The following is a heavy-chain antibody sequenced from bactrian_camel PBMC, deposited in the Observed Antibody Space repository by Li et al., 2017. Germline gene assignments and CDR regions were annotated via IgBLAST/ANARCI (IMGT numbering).Heavy chain of an antibody. CDR3: AGGNVLYEFIY. D-gene: IGHD7*01. V-gene: IGHV3S40*01. Sequence: VQLVESGGGLVQPGGSLRIACAASGFAFSTYYMTWVRQAPGKGLEWVSAINSGGDSTYYADSVTGRFTISRDNADNTLFLQMNSLKPEDTNWYYCAGGNVLYEFIYWGQGTQVTVS. CDR2: INSGGDST. CDR1: GFAFSTYY. J-gene: IGHJ4*01.